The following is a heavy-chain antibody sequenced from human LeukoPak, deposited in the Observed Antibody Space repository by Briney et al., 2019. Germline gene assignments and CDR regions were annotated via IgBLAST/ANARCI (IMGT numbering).Heavy chain of an antibody. Sequence: SVKVSCKASGGTFSSYAISWVRQAPGQGLEWMGGIIPIFGTANYAQKFQGRVTITADESTSTAYMELSSLRSEDTAVYHCASPIGYCSGGSCYTDYYYYGMDVWGQGTTVTVSS. CDR2: IIPIFGTA. CDR3: ASPIGYCSGGSCYTDYYYYGMDV. J-gene: IGHJ6*02. D-gene: IGHD2-15*01. CDR1: GGTFSSYA. V-gene: IGHV1-69*13.